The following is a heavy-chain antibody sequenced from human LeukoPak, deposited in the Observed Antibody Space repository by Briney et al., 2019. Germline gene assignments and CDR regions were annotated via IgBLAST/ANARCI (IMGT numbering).Heavy chain of an antibody. CDR3: ARSDIVAFDY. CDR2: INSDGSDT. CDR1: GFTFSSYW. V-gene: IGHV3-74*01. J-gene: IGHJ4*02. Sequence: GGSLSLSCAASGFTFSSYWMHWVRQAPGKGLVWVSRINSDGSDTIYADSVKGRFTFSRDNAKNTLYLQMNSLRAEDTAVYYCARSDIVAFDYWGQGTLVTVSS. D-gene: IGHD5-12*01.